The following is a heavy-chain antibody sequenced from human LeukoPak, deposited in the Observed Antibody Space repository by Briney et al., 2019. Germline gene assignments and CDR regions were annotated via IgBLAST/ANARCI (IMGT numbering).Heavy chain of an antibody. Sequence: ETLSLTCTVSGGSISSYYWSWIRQPPGKGLEWIGYIYYSGSTNYNPSLKSRVTISVDTSKNQFSLKLSSVTAADTAVYYCARVSVYYYDSSGYYENWYFDLWGRGTLVTVSS. CDR3: ARVSVYYYDSSGYYENWYFDL. D-gene: IGHD3-22*01. J-gene: IGHJ2*01. V-gene: IGHV4-59*08. CDR1: GGSISSYY. CDR2: IYYSGST.